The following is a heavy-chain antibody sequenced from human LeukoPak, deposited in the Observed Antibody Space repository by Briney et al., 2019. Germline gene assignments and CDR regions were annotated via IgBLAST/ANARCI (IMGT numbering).Heavy chain of an antibody. V-gene: IGHV4-59*01. Sequence: SETLSLTCTVSGGSPSSYYWSWIRQPPGKGLEWIGYIYYSGSTNYNPSLKSRVTISVDTSKNQFSLKLSSVTAADTAVYYCARGAYGSGSYYIDYWGQGTLVTVSS. CDR1: GGSPSSYY. J-gene: IGHJ4*02. CDR2: IYYSGST. CDR3: ARGAYGSGSYYIDY. D-gene: IGHD3-10*01.